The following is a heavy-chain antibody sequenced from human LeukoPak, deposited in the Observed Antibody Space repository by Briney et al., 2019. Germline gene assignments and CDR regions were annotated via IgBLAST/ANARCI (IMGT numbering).Heavy chain of an antibody. J-gene: IGHJ1*01. V-gene: IGHV3-30*04. CDR3: ASGGCSAITCSFRN. CDR1: GFTFSSFG. Sequence: GGSLRLSCAASGFTFSSFGMYWVRQAPGKGLEWVAAVSFDGDNEDYGDSVKGRFTISRDNSKNTLYLQMNILRAEDTAVYYCASGGCSAITCSFRNWGQGTLVTVSS. D-gene: IGHD2-15*01. CDR2: VSFDGDNE.